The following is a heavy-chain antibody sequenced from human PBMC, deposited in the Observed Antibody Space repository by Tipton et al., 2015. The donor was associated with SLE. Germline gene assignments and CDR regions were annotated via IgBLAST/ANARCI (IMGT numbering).Heavy chain of an antibody. CDR3: ARVTGDSSSWYGTNYYYYYYMDV. CDR1: GFTVSSNY. Sequence: GSLRLSCAASGFTVSSNYMSWVRQAPGKGLEWVSVIYSGGNTYFADSVKGRFTISRDNSKNTLYLQMNSLRAEDTAVYYCARVTGDSSSWYGTNYYYYYYMDVWGKGTTVTVSS. D-gene: IGHD6-13*01. CDR2: IYSGGNT. V-gene: IGHV3-53*01. J-gene: IGHJ6*03.